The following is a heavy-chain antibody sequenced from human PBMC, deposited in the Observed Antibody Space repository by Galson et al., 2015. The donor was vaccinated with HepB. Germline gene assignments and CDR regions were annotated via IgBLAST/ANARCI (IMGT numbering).Heavy chain of an antibody. D-gene: IGHD6-19*01. CDR2: TYYRSKWYN. V-gene: IGHV6-1*01. Sequence: CAISGDSVSSNSAAWNWIRQSPSRGLEWLGRTYYRSKWYNDYAVSVKSRITINPDTSKNQFSLQLNSVTPEDTAVYYCARVLFGGWYEGGIYYYYGMDVWGQGTTVTVSS. CDR1: GDSVSSNSAA. J-gene: IGHJ6*02. CDR3: ARVLFGGWYEGGIYYYYGMDV.